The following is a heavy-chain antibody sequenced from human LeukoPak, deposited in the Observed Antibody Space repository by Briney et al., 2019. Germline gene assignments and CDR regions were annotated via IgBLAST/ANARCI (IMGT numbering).Heavy chain of an antibody. D-gene: IGHD2-21*01. J-gene: IGHJ6*02. CDR1: GFTFSSYV. V-gene: IGHV3-23*01. Sequence: RGSLRLSCSASGFTFSSYVMSWVRQAPGKGLEWVSAISGSGGTTYYADSVRGRFTISRDNSKNTLYLQMNSLRAEDTAVYYCAKDRDPRLWYYYGMDVWGQGTTVTVSS. CDR2: ISGSGGTT. CDR3: AKDRDPRLWYYYGMDV.